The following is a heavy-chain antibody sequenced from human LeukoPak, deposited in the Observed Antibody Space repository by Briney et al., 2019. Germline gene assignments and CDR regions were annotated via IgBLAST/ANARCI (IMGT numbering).Heavy chain of an antibody. CDR2: IIPIFGTA. CDR1: GGTFSSYA. Sequence: ASVKVSCKASGGTFSSYAISWVRQAPGQGLEWMGGIIPIFGTANYAQKFQGRVTIIADESTSTAYMELSSLRSEDTAVYYCAREGTKRGFLERRFDYWGQGTLVTVSS. V-gene: IGHV1-69*13. J-gene: IGHJ4*02. D-gene: IGHD3-3*01. CDR3: AREGTKRGFLERRFDY.